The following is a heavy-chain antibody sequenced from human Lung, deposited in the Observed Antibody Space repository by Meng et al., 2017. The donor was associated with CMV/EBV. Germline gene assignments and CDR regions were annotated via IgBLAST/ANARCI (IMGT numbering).Heavy chain of an antibody. CDR1: GDRFTGYY. D-gene: IGHD2-21*01. Sequence: ASVKVSCKASGDRFTGYYIHWLRQAPGQGLEWMGRIDSNSGGTKYPQKFQGRVSMTRDTSISTAYMELNRLTSDDTALYYCARSRAYCGSDCQPPDYLGQGXPVTVSS. V-gene: IGHV1-2*06. CDR2: IDSNSGGT. J-gene: IGHJ4*02. CDR3: ARSRAYCGSDCQPPDY.